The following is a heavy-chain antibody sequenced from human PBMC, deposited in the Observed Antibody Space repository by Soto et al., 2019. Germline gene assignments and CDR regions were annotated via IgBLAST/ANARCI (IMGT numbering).Heavy chain of an antibody. CDR2: ISAYNGNT. CDR1: GYTFNRYG. V-gene: IGHV1-18*01. D-gene: IGHD3-10*01. J-gene: IGHJ4*02. Sequence: QVQLVQSGAEVKKPGASVKVSCKASGYTFNRYGISWVRQAPGQGLEWMGWISAYNGNTNHAHKLQGRVTMTTDTSTSTPYMELRSLRSDGTAVYYCAREGYYGSGSADYWGQGTLVTVSS. CDR3: AREGYYGSGSADY.